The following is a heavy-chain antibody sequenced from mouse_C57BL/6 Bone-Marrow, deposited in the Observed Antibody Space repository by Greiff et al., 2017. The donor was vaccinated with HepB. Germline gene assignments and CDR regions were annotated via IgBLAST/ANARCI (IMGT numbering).Heavy chain of an antibody. Sequence: EVQGVESGGGLVKPGGSLKLSCAASGFTFSSYAMSWVRQTPEKRLEWVATISDGGSYTYYPDNVKGRFTISRDNAKNNLYLQMSHLKSEDTAMYYCARVYGSSLYAMDYWGQGTSVTVSS. CDR3: ARVYGSSLYAMDY. J-gene: IGHJ4*01. V-gene: IGHV5-4*01. D-gene: IGHD1-1*01. CDR2: ISDGGSYT. CDR1: GFTFSSYA.